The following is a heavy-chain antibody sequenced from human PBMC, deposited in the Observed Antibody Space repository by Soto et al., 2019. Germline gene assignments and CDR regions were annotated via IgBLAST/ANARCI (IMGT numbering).Heavy chain of an antibody. CDR3: AKDPDPYGDLYFDY. CDR1: GFTFSSYG. J-gene: IGHJ4*02. Sequence: GGSLRLSCAASGFTFSSYGMHWVRQAPGKGLEWVAVISYDGSNKYYADSVKGRFTISRDNSKNTLYLQMNSLRAEDTAVYYCAKDPDPYGDLYFDYWGQGTLVTVSS. V-gene: IGHV3-30*18. D-gene: IGHD4-17*01. CDR2: ISYDGSNK.